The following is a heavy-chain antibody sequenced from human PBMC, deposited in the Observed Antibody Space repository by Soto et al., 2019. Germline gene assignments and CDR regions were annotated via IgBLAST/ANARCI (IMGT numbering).Heavy chain of an antibody. Sequence: HPGGSLRLSCAASGFSFRTYAMGWVRQAPGKGLEWVSVMSNSGDLTYYADSVKGRFTISRDNSENTLYLQMNSLRVEDTAIYYCGKEPRLVPAGTREWGQGALVTVSS. CDR1: GFSFRTYA. V-gene: IGHV3-23*01. J-gene: IGHJ4*02. CDR2: MSNSGDLT. CDR3: GKEPRLVPAGTRE. D-gene: IGHD6-13*01.